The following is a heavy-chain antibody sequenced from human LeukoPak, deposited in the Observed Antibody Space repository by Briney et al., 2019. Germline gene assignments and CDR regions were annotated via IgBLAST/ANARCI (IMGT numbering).Heavy chain of an antibody. CDR2: ISAYNGNA. Sequence: ASVKVSCKASGYTFTSYGISWVRQAPGQGLEWMGWISAYNGNANYAQKLQGRVTMTTDTSTSTAYMELRSLRSDDTAVYYCARFLGYYYDSSGYSWFDPWGQGTLVTVSS. D-gene: IGHD3-22*01. J-gene: IGHJ5*02. CDR1: GYTFTSYG. V-gene: IGHV1-18*01. CDR3: ARFLGYYYDSSGYSWFDP.